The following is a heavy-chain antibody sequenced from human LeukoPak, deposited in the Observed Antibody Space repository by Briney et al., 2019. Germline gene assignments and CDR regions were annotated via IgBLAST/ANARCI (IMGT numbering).Heavy chain of an antibody. V-gene: IGHV3-21*01. J-gene: IGHJ3*02. CDR1: GFTFSSYS. CDR2: ISSSSSYI. D-gene: IGHD1-26*01. Sequence: GGSLRLSCAASGFTFSSYSMNWVRQAPGKGLEWVSSISSSSSYIYYADSVKGRFTISRDNAKNSLCLQMNSLRAEDTAVYYCARGSGPPVDAFDIWGQGTMVTVSS. CDR3: ARGSGPPVDAFDI.